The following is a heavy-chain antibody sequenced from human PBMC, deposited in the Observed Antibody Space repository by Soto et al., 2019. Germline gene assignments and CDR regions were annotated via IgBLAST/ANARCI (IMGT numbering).Heavy chain of an antibody. D-gene: IGHD6-13*01. J-gene: IGHJ6*02. CDR2: IWYDGSNK. CDR3: ARDSLALEQDYYYGMDV. V-gene: IGHV3-33*01. Sequence: QVQLVESGGGVVQPGRSLRLSCAASGFTFSSYGMHWVRQAPGKGLEWVAVIWYDGSNKYYADSVKGRFTISRDNSKNTLYMQMNSERAEDTAVYYCARDSLALEQDYYYGMDVWGQGTTVTVSS. CDR1: GFTFSSYG.